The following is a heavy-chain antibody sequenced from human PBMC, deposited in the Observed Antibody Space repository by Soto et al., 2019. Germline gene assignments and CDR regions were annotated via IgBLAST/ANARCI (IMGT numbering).Heavy chain of an antibody. J-gene: IGHJ3*02. CDR3: ARPGYYYDSSGYYSPVLNAFDI. CDR2: IYPGDSDT. Sequence: GESLKISCKGSGYSFTSYWIGWVRQMPGKGLEWMGIIYPGDSDTRYSPSFQGQVTISADKSISTAYLQWSGLKASDTAMYYCARPGYYYDSSGYYSPVLNAFDIWGQGTMVTVSS. CDR1: GYSFTSYW. D-gene: IGHD3-22*01. V-gene: IGHV5-51*01.